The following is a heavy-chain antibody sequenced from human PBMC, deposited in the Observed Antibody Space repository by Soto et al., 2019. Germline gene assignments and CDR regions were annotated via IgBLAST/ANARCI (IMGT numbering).Heavy chain of an antibody. CDR2: INHSGST. D-gene: IGHD4-17*01. CDR1: GGSFSGYY. Sequence: PSETLSLTCAVYGGSFSGYYWSWIRQPPGKGPEWIGEINHSGSTNYNPSLKSRVTISVDTSKNQFSLKLSSVTAADTAVYYCAATVTTVTLRSPNWFDPWGQGTLVTVSS. V-gene: IGHV4-34*01. CDR3: AATVTTVTLRSPNWFDP. J-gene: IGHJ5*02.